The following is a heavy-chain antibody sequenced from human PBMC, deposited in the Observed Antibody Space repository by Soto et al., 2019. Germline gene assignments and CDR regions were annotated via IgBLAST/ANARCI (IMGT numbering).Heavy chain of an antibody. Sequence: RRLSCAAAGFTFSSYGMHWVRQAPGKGLEWVAVISYDGSNKYYADSVKGRFTISRDNSKNTLYLQMNSLRAEDTAVYYCAKDVVVVPAAAYYYYGMDVWGQGTTVTVSS. CDR3: AKDVVVVPAAAYYYYGMDV. CDR1: GFTFSSYG. D-gene: IGHD2-2*01. CDR2: ISYDGSNK. J-gene: IGHJ6*02. V-gene: IGHV3-30*18.